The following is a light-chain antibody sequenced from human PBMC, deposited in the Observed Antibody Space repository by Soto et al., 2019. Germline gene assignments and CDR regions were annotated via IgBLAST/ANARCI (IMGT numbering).Light chain of an antibody. J-gene: IGKJ2*01. V-gene: IGKV3-20*01. CDR3: QQYGSSSFT. CDR1: QSVSSSY. CDR2: ATS. Sequence: EIVLTQSPGTLSLSSGERATLSCRASQSVSSSYLAWYQQKPGQAPRLLVYATSSRATGIPDRFSGSWSGTDFTLTISRLEPEEFAVYYCQQYGSSSFTFCQGTKLEIK.